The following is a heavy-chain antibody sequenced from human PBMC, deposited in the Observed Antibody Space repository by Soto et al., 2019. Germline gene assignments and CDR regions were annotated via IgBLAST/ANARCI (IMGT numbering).Heavy chain of an antibody. Sequence: EVQLVESGGCLVQPGGSLRLSCAASGFTFSSYWMSWVRQAPGKGLEWVANINQDGSEKYYVDSVTGRFTISRDNAMNSLLLQMSSLKAEDTAVYYCARGAAYCTADTCYQKNFFDYWGQGTLATVSS. V-gene: IGHV3-7*01. J-gene: IGHJ4*02. CDR1: GFTFSSYW. D-gene: IGHD2-15*01. CDR3: ARGAAYCTADTCYQKNFFDY. CDR2: INQDGSEK.